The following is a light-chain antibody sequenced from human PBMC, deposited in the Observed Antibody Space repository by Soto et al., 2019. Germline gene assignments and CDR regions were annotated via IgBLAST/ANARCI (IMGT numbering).Light chain of an antibody. CDR1: ISDVGGYNY. CDR2: EVS. J-gene: IGLJ2*01. V-gene: IGLV2-14*01. Sequence: QSALTQPSSVSGSPGQSITISCTGTISDVGGYNYVSWYQQNPGKAPKLLIYEVSNRPSGVSNRFSGSKSGNTASLTISGLQAEDEADYYCSSYTTTTTLNVIFGGGTKVTVL. CDR3: SSYTTTTTLNVI.